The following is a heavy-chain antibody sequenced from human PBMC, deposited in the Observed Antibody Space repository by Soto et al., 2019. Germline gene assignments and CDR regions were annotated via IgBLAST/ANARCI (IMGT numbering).Heavy chain of an antibody. J-gene: IGHJ6*03. CDR3: ARQANSYYYYMDV. CDR1: GGSISSYY. Sequence: SETLSLTCTVSGGSISSYYWSWIRQPPGKGLEWIGYIYYSGSTSYNPPLKSRVTISVDTTKNQFSLKLSSVTAADTAVYYCARQANSYYYYMDVWGEGTAVTVSS. V-gene: IGHV4-59*08. CDR2: IYYSGST. D-gene: IGHD1-26*01.